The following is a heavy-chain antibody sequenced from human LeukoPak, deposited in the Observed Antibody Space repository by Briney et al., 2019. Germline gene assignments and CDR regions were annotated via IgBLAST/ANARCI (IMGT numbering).Heavy chain of an antibody. V-gene: IGHV3-48*01. Sequence: GGSLRLSCAASGFTFSRHGMNWFRQAPGKGLDWISYIATDSSSEYYADSVRGRFRVSRDNAKNSMYLQMDGLRADDTAIYHCAGDDYNHNAGTLQWGQGTLVTVSS. CDR2: IATDSSSE. J-gene: IGHJ4*02. D-gene: IGHD5-24*01. CDR1: GFTFSRHG. CDR3: AGDDYNHNAGTLQ.